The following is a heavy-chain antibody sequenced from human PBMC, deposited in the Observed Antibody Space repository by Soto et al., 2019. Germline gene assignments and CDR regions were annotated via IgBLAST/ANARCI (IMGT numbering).Heavy chain of an antibody. V-gene: IGHV3-33*01. CDR1: GFTFSSYG. D-gene: IGHD3-3*01. Sequence: GGSLRLSCAASGFTFSSYGMHWVRQAPGKGLEWVAVIWYDGSNKYYADSVKGRFTISRDNSKNTLYLQMNSLRAEDTAVYYCARVGYDFWSGYYTYYYYMDVWGKGTTVTVSS. CDR3: ARVGYDFWSGYYTYYYYMDV. CDR2: IWYDGSNK. J-gene: IGHJ6*03.